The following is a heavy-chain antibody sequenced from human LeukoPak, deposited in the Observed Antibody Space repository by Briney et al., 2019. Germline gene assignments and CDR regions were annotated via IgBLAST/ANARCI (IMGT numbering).Heavy chain of an antibody. CDR3: ARVLGYGDSVFDAFDI. V-gene: IGHV3-30-3*01. CDR1: GFTFSSYA. J-gene: IGHJ3*02. D-gene: IGHD4-17*01. CDR2: ISYDESNK. Sequence: PGGSLRLSCAASGFTFSSYAMHWVRQAPGKGLEWVAVISYDESNKYYADSVQGRFTISRDNSKNTLYLQMNSLRAEDTAVYYCARVLGYGDSVFDAFDIWGQGTMVTVSS.